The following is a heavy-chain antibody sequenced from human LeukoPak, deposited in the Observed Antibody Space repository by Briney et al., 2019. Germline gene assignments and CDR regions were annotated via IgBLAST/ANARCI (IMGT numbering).Heavy chain of an antibody. Sequence: SETLTLTCTVSGNTISVDYWNWIRQSPGKGLEWIGYIYYSGSTYYNPSLNSRVTISVDTSKNQFSLKLSSVTAADTAVYYCAIQTMVRFWPYYYYYMDVWGKGTTVTISS. CDR3: AIQTMVRFWPYYYYYMDV. D-gene: IGHD3-10*01. J-gene: IGHJ6*03. V-gene: IGHV4-59*04. CDR2: IYYSGST. CDR1: GNTISVDY.